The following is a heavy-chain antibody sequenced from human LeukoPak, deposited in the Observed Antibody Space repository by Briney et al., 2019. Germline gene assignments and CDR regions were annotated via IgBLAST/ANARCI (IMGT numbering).Heavy chain of an antibody. CDR2: IRSKANSYAT. CDR1: GFTFSGSA. Sequence: GGSLRLSCAASGFTFSGSAMHWVRQASGKGLEWVGRIRSKANSYATAYAASVKGRFTISRDDSKNTAYLQMNSPKTEDTAVYYCTTRDPYYYGSGSSRDVWGKGTTVTVSS. CDR3: TTRDPYYYGSGSSRDV. D-gene: IGHD3-10*01. V-gene: IGHV3-73*01. J-gene: IGHJ6*04.